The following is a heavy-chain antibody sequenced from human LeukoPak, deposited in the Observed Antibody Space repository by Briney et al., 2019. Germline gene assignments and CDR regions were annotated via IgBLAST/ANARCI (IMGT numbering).Heavy chain of an antibody. D-gene: IGHD3-10*01. J-gene: IGHJ6*03. CDR3: AREGGSGSYYSPSGYYYYMDV. V-gene: IGHV3-66*01. CDR1: GFTVSSNY. Sequence: GGSLRLSCAASGFTVSSNYMSWVRQAPGKGLEWVSVIYSGGSTYYADSVKGRFTISRDNSKNTPYLQMNSLRAEDTAVYYCAREGGSGSYYSPSGYYYYMDVWGKGTTVTISS. CDR2: IYSGGST.